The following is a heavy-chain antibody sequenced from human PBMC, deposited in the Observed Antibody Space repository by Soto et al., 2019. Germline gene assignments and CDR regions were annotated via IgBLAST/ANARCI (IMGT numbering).Heavy chain of an antibody. Sequence: QVQLQESGPGLVKPSETLSLTCTVSGGSISSYYWSWIRQPPGKGLEWIGYIYYSGSTNYNPSLKSQVTITVDTSKNQFSLKLSSVTAAATAVYYCARSYDFWSGYYDYWGQGTLVTVSS. CDR3: ARSYDFWSGYYDY. V-gene: IGHV4-59*08. CDR1: GGSISSYY. D-gene: IGHD3-3*01. J-gene: IGHJ4*02. CDR2: IYYSGST.